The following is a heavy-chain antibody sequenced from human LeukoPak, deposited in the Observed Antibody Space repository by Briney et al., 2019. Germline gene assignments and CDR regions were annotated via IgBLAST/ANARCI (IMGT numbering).Heavy chain of an antibody. D-gene: IGHD6-19*01. CDR1: GFTFSSYS. J-gene: IGHJ4*02. CDR3: ARDRYSSGWYGDFDC. V-gene: IGHV3-48*01. CDR2: ISSSSSTI. Sequence: PGGSLRLSCAASGFTFSSYSMNWVRQAPGKGLEWVSYISSSSSTIYYADSVKGRFTISRDNSKNTLYLQMSSLRAEDTAVHYCARDRYSSGWYGDFDCWGQGTLVTVSS.